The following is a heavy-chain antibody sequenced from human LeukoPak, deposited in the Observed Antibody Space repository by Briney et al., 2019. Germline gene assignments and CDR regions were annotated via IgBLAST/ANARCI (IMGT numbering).Heavy chain of an antibody. CDR1: GFTFSSYA. V-gene: IGHV3-30*04. CDR2: ISYDGSNK. Sequence: GGSLRLSCAASGFTFSSYAMHWVRQAPGKGLEWVAVISYDGSNKYYADSVKGRFTISRDNSKNTLYLQMNSLRAEDTAVYYCARSPPLVRARYNYFDPWGQGTLVTVSS. J-gene: IGHJ5*02. D-gene: IGHD1-26*01. CDR3: ARSPPLVRARYNYFDP.